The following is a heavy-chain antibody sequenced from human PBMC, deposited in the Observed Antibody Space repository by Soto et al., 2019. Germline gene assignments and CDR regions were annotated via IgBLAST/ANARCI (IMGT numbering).Heavy chain of an antibody. CDR1: GYTFTSYA. V-gene: IGHV1-3*01. Sequence: ASVKVSCKASGYTFTSYAMHWVRQAPGQRLEWMGWINAGNGNTKYSQKFQGRVTITRDTSASTAYMELSSLRSEDTAVYYCARDGAIAVAEADWWFDPWGQGTLVTVSS. CDR3: ARDGAIAVAEADWWFDP. J-gene: IGHJ5*02. D-gene: IGHD6-19*01. CDR2: INAGNGNT.